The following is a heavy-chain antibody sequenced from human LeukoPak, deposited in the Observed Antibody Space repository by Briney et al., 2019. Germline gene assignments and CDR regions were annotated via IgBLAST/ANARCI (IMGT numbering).Heavy chain of an antibody. CDR3: ARDYYADYFDY. D-gene: IGHD3-10*01. J-gene: IGHJ4*02. CDR1: GFTFSDYY. CDR2: ISSSGSTI. V-gene: IGHV3-11*01. Sequence: GGSLRLSCAASGFTFSDYYMSWIRQAPGNGLEWVSYISSSGSTIYYADSVKGRFTISRDNAKNSLYLQMNSLRAEDTAVYYCARDYYADYFDYWGQGTLVTVSS.